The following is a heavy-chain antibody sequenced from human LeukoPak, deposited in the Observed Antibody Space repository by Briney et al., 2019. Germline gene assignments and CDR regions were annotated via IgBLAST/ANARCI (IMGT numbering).Heavy chain of an antibody. CDR3: ARAVYDSSGYYPFDY. CDR1: GYTCTSYG. D-gene: IGHD3-22*01. V-gene: IGHV1-18*01. CDR2: ISAYNGNT. Sequence: ASVKVSCKASGYTCTSYGISWVRQAPGQGLEWMGWISAYNGNTNYAQKLQGRVTMTTDTSTSTAYMELRSLRSDDTAVYYCARAVYDSSGYYPFDYWGQGTLVTVSS. J-gene: IGHJ4*02.